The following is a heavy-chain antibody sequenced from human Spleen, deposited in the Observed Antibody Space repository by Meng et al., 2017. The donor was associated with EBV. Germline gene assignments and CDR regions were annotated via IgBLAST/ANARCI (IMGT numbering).Heavy chain of an antibody. CDR2: INQSGAT. CDR1: GGSFRGYY. D-gene: IGHD1-26*01. J-gene: IGHJ4*02. CDR3: ARGALGRYDDY. V-gene: IGHV4-34*01. Sequence: QVQLQQWGAGLLKPSETLSLTCAVYGGSFRGYYWTWVRQPPGKGLEWIGDINQSGATNYNPSLKSRVTISGDSSKNQFSLKVASVTAADTAVYYCARGALGRYDDYWGPGTPVTVSS.